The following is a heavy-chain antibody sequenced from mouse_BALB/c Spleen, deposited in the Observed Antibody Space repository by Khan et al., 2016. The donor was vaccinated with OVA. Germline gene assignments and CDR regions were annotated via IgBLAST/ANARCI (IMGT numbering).Heavy chain of an antibody. J-gene: IGHJ1*01. Sequence: QLQQSGPELVKPGASVRISCKTSGYTFTEYTIHWVKQSHGKSLEWLGGFNPNNGGTSYNQKFKGKATLTVDKSSSTAYMELRSLTSEDSAVYYCTRRDYYAYYWFFDVWGAGTTVTISS. CDR2: FNPNNGGT. V-gene: IGHV1-18*01. CDR3: TRRDYYAYYWFFDV. D-gene: IGHD1-2*01. CDR1: GYTFTEYT.